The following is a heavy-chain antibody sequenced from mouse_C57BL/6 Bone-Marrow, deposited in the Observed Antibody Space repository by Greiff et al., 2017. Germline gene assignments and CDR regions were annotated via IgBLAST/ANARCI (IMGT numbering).Heavy chain of an antibody. D-gene: IGHD2-4*01. CDR1: GYTFTSYW. CDR2: IDPSDSYT. J-gene: IGHJ3*01. V-gene: IGHV1-69*01. Sequence: VQLQQPGAELVMPGASVKLSCKASGYTFTSYWMHWVKQRPGQGLEWIGEIDPSDSYTNYNQKFKGKSTLTVDKSSSTAYMQLSSLTSEDSAVYYCAREYEYRWFAYWGQGTLGTVSA. CDR3: AREYEYRWFAY.